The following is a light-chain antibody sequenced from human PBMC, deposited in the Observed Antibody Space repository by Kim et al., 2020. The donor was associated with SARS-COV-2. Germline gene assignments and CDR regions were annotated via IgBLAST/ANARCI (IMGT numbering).Light chain of an antibody. Sequence: QSALTQPPSASGSPGQSVTISCSGISSDVGDYPYVSWYQQHTGKAPTLIIYEVRYRPSGVPDRFSGSKSGNTASLTVSGLQAEDEADYYCSSSAGSNNLVFGGGTQLTVL. CDR1: SSDVGDYPY. J-gene: IGLJ3*02. CDR3: SSSAGSNNLV. V-gene: IGLV2-8*01. CDR2: EVR.